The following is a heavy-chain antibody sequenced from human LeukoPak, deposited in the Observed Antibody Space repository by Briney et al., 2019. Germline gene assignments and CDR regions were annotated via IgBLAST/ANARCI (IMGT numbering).Heavy chain of an antibody. CDR3: AREGEGGFEENYYDSSGYFDY. Sequence: QPGGSLRLSCAASGFTFSSYGMHWVRQAPGKGLEWVAVISYDGSNKYYADSVKGRFTISRDNSKNTLYLQMNSLRAEDTAVYYCAREGEGGFEENYYDSSGYFDYWGQGTLVTVSS. CDR1: GFTFSSYG. D-gene: IGHD3-22*01. J-gene: IGHJ4*02. V-gene: IGHV3-30*03. CDR2: ISYDGSNK.